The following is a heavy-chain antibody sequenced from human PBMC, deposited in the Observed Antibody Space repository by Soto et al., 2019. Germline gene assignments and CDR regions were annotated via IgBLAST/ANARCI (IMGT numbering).Heavy chain of an antibody. J-gene: IGHJ4*02. CDR2: ISGSGGST. CDR1: GFTFSSYA. D-gene: IGHD3-22*01. Sequence: EVQLLESGGGLVQPGGSLRLSCAASGFTFSSYAMSWVRQAPGKGLEWVSAISGSGGSTYYADSVKGRFTISRDNSKNTLYLQMNSLRVEDTAVYYCAKSRHYYDRWQIDYWGQGTLVTVSS. V-gene: IGHV3-23*01. CDR3: AKSRHYYDRWQIDY.